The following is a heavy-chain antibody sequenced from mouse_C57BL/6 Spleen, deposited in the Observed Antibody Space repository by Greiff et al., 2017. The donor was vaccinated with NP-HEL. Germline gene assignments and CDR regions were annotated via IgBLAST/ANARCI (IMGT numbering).Heavy chain of an antibody. J-gene: IGHJ3*01. D-gene: IGHD2-4*01. CDR3: ARSTGLRAWFAY. CDR1: GFNIKDYY. Sequence: EVKLVESGAELVKPGASVKLSCTASGFNIKDYYMHWVKQRTEQGLEWIGRIDPEDGETKYAPKFQGKATITADTSSNTAYLQLSSLTSEDTAVYYCARSTGLRAWFAYWGQGTLVTVSA. V-gene: IGHV14-2*01. CDR2: IDPEDGET.